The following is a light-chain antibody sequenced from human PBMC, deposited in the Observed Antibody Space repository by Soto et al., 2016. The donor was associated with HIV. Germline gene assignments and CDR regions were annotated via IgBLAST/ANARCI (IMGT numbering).Light chain of an antibody. CDR3: QVWDAGTDLVV. V-gene: IGLV3-21*03. J-gene: IGLJ2*01. Sequence: SYVLTQPPSLSVAPRKTARITCGGNNVGSKSVQWYQQKPGQAPILVLYDDSDRPSGIPERFSGSNSGNTATLSISRVKAGDEADYYCQVWDAGTDLVVFGGGTKLTVL. CDR2: DDS. CDR1: NVGSKS.